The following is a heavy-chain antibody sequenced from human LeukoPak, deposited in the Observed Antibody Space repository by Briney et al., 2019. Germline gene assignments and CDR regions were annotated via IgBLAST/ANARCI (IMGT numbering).Heavy chain of an antibody. CDR2: IYSGSRT. V-gene: IGHV3-66*02. Sequence: GGSLRLSCVASGFTVSSNYMSWVRQAPGKGLEWVSIIYSGSRTYYADSVKGRFTISRDDSKNTLYFQLNSLRPEGTAVYYCAIRSTSGSWSALDIWGQGTMVTVSS. J-gene: IGHJ3*02. CDR3: AIRSTSGSWSALDI. CDR1: GFTVSSNY. D-gene: IGHD3-10*01.